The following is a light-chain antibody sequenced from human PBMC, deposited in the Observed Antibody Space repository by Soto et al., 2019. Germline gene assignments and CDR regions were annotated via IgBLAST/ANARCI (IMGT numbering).Light chain of an antibody. V-gene: IGKV3-11*01. Sequence: EIVLTQAPATLSLSPGERATLSCRASQSVGTYLAWYQQKPGQAPRLLICDASNRATGIPARFSGSGSGTDFTLTISSLEPEDFAVSFCQQRSNWPLTFGPGTKVNIK. CDR1: QSVGTY. J-gene: IGKJ3*01. CDR3: QQRSNWPLT. CDR2: DAS.